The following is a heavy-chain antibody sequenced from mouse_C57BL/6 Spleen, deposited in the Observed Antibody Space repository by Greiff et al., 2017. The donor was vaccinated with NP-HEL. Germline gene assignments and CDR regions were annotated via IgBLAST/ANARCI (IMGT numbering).Heavy chain of an antibody. J-gene: IGHJ1*03. CDR2: ISYDGSN. CDR1: GYSITSGYY. CDR3: AKRGGTTVVARYFDV. Sequence: ESGPGLVKPSQSLSLTCSVTGYSITSGYYWNWIRQFPGNKLEWMGYISYDGSNNYNPSLKNRISITRDTSKNQFFLKLNSVTTEDTATYYCAKRGGTTVVARYFDVWGTGTTVTVSS. D-gene: IGHD1-1*01. V-gene: IGHV3-6*01.